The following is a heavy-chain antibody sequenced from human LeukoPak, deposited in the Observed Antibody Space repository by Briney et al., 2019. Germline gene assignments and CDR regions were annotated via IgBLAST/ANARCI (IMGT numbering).Heavy chain of an antibody. CDR2: INTNTGNP. V-gene: IGHV7-4-1*02. D-gene: IGHD4-17*01. J-gene: IGHJ4*02. CDR3: ARTNDYGDETYYFDY. CDR1: GYTFTSYA. Sequence: ASVKVSCKASGYTFTSYAMNWVRQAPGQGLEWMGWINTNTGNPTYAQGFTGRFVFSLDTSASTAYLQISSLKAEDTAVYYCARTNDYGDETYYFDYWGQGTLVTVSS.